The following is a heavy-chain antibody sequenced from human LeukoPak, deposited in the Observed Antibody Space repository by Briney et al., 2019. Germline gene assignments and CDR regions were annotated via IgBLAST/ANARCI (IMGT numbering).Heavy chain of an antibody. J-gene: IGHJ6*03. CDR1: GFTFSSYS. CDR2: ISSSSSYR. Sequence: PGGSLRLSCAASGFTFSSYSMNWVRQAPGKGLEWVSSISSSSSYRYYADSVKGRFAISRDNAKNSLYLQMNGLRAEDTAVYYCASSPGVLRFLEWFRLGYMDVWGKGTTVTVSS. D-gene: IGHD3-3*01. CDR3: ASSPGVLRFLEWFRLGYMDV. V-gene: IGHV3-21*01.